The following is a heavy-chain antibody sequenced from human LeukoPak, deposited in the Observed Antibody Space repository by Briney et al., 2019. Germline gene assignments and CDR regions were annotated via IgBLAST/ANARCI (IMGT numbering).Heavy chain of an antibody. CDR2: IIPILGIA. J-gene: IGHJ6*02. CDR1: GGTFISYT. D-gene: IGHD6-19*01. CDR3: APVAVAGTFDGMDV. Sequence: GSSVKVSCKASGGTFISYTISWVRQAPGQGLEWMGRIIPILGIANYAQKFQGRVTITADKSTSTAYMELSSLRSEDTAVYYCAPVAVAGTFDGMDVWGQGTTVTVSS. V-gene: IGHV1-69*02.